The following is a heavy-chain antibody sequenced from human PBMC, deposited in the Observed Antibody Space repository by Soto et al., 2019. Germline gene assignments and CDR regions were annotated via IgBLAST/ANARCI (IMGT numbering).Heavy chain of an antibody. CDR1: GDSFSLYY. D-gene: IGHD3-22*01. Sequence: QVLLQASGPGLVKPSETLSLTCTFSGDSFSLYYWTWIRQPPGKGLEWIGDVYYRGNTNYNPSLMSRVSISVDASKKQFSLRLNSVNTADTAVYYCARNRKGYYDNSGYWRDHYAMDIWGLGTSVIVSS. J-gene: IGHJ6*02. CDR3: ARNRKGYYDNSGYWRDHYAMDI. CDR2: VYYRGNT. V-gene: IGHV4-59*01.